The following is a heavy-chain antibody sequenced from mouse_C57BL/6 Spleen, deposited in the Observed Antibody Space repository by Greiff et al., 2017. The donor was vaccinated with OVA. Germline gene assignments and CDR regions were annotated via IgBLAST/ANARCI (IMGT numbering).Heavy chain of an antibody. CDR3: ARDGYYGSRPRHFDV. V-gene: IGHV1-81*01. Sequence: QVQLQQSGAELARPGASVKLSCKASGYTFTSYGISWVKQRTGQGLEWIGEIYPRSGNTYYNEKFKGKATLTADKSSSTAYMELRSLTSEDSAVYYCARDGYYGSRPRHFDVWGTGTTVTVSS. CDR1: GYTFTSYG. J-gene: IGHJ1*03. D-gene: IGHD1-1*01. CDR2: IYPRSGNT.